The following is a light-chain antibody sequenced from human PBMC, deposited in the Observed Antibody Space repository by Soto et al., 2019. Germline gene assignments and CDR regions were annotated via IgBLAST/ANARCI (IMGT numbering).Light chain of an antibody. J-gene: IGKJ1*01. CDR3: LQDYNYPQT. Sequence: AIQMTQSPSSLSASVGDRVTITCRASQDIRNDLGWYQHKPGKAPKLLIYSASSLQGGVPSRFSGSGSGTDFTLTIRRLQPEDFATYSCLQDYNYPQTFGQGTKVDI. V-gene: IGKV1-6*01. CDR2: SAS. CDR1: QDIRND.